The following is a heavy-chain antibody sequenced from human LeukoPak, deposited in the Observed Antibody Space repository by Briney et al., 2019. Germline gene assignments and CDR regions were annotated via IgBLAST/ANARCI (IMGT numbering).Heavy chain of an antibody. CDR3: AKDGNSGSYYYFDY. CDR1: GFTFSSNG. CDR2: ISYDGSNK. Sequence: GRSLRLSCAASGFTFSSNGMHWVRQAPGKGLEWVAVISYDGSNKYYADSVKGRFTISRDNSKNTLYLQMNSLRAEDTAVYYCAKDGNSGSYYYFDYWGQGTLVTVSS. V-gene: IGHV3-30*18. J-gene: IGHJ4*02. D-gene: IGHD1-26*01.